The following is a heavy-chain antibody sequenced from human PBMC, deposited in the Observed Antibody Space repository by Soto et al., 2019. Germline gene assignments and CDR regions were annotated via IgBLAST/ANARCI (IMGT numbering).Heavy chain of an antibody. J-gene: IGHJ4*02. CDR1: GGTFSSYA. V-gene: IGHV1-69*12. CDR2: IIPIFGTA. D-gene: IGHD2-15*01. CDR3: AGRYCSGGSGYSLAFGF. Sequence: QVQLVQSGAEVKKPGSSVKVSCKASGGTFSSYAISWVRQAPGQGLEWMGGIIPIFGTANYAQKFQGRVTITADVSKSTADMELSSLGSEDRAVYYCAGRYCSGGSGYSLAFGFWGQGTLVTVSS.